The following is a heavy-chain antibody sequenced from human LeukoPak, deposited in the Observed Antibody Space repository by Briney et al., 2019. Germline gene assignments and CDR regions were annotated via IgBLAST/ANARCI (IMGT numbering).Heavy chain of an antibody. CDR3: AKDQGIAVAGTDDAFDI. CDR1: GFTFSNYG. Sequence: GGSLRLSCAASGFTFSNYGMHWVRQAPGKGPEWVAVIAYDGSNEYYAEFVKGRLTISRDNSKNTLYLQMYSLRAEDTAVYFCAKDQGIAVAGTDDAFDIWGQGTRVTVSS. CDR2: IAYDGSNE. J-gene: IGHJ3*02. D-gene: IGHD6-19*01. V-gene: IGHV3-30*18.